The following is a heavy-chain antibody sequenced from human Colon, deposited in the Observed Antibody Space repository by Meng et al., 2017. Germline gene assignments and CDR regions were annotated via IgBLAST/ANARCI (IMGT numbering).Heavy chain of an antibody. CDR1: EFIVSNGY. J-gene: IGHJ3*01. CDR3: VTGGHYYGS. V-gene: IGHV3-66*02. Sequence: GGSLRLSCAVSEFIVSNGYMSWIRQAPGKGLDWVSAIYGDGTTFHADSVKGRFTISRDNSKNTLNLQMNSLRPEDTALYFCVTGGHYYGSWGQGTMVTVPS. D-gene: IGHD3-10*01. CDR2: IYGDGTT.